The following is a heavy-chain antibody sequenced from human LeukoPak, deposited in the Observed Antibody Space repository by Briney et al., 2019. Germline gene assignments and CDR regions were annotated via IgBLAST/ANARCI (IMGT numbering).Heavy chain of an antibody. D-gene: IGHD3-22*01. CDR2: ISAYNGNT. Sequence: ASVKVSCKASGYTFTSYGISWVRQAPGQGLEWMGWISAYNGNTNYAQKLQGRVTMTTDTSTSTAYMELRSLRSDDTAVYYCARETSNPYYYDSSGYYSYWGQGTLVTVSS. CDR1: GYTFTSYG. V-gene: IGHV1-18*01. CDR3: ARETSNPYYYDSSGYYSY. J-gene: IGHJ4*02.